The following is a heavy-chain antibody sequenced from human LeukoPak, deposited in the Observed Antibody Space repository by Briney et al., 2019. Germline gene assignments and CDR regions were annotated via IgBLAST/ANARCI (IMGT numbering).Heavy chain of an antibody. Sequence: PGGSLRLSCAASGFTFSDYYMSWIHQAPGKGLEWVSYISSSSSYTNYADSVKGRFTISRDNAKSSLYLQMNSLRAEDTAVYYCARVHYDILTGYSPHFDYWGQGTLVTVSS. V-gene: IGHV3-11*05. J-gene: IGHJ4*02. CDR2: ISSSSSYT. CDR1: GFTFSDYY. D-gene: IGHD3-9*01. CDR3: ARVHYDILTGYSPHFDY.